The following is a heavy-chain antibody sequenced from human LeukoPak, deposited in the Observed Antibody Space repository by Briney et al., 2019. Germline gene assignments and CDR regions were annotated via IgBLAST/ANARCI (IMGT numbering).Heavy chain of an antibody. CDR3: ARDLSMVRGVRPYYFDY. CDR1: GYTFTSYG. D-gene: IGHD3-10*01. Sequence: ASVKVSCKASGYTFTSYGISWVRQAPGQGLEWMGWISAYNGNTNYAQKLQGRVTMTTDTSTSTAYMELRSLRSDDTAVYCCARDLSMVRGVRPYYFDYWGQGTLVTVSS. V-gene: IGHV1-18*01. J-gene: IGHJ4*02. CDR2: ISAYNGNT.